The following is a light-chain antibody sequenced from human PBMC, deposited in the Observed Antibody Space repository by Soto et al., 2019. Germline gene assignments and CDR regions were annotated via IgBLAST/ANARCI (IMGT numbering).Light chain of an antibody. CDR1: SSDVGGYNY. CDR2: EVN. Sequence: VLTQPPSASGSPGQSVAISCTGTSSDVGGYNYVSWYQQHPGKAPKLMIYEVNKRPSGVPDRFSGSKSGNTASLTVSGRQAEDEADCYCRSYAGSRNVVGTGPMVTVL. J-gene: IGLJ1*01. V-gene: IGLV2-8*01. CDR3: RSYAGSRNV.